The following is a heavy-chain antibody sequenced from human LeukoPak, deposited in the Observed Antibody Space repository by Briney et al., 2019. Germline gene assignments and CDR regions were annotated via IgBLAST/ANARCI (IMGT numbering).Heavy chain of an antibody. CDR2: IYPGDSDT. D-gene: IGHD7-27*01. J-gene: IGHJ4*02. CDR1: GYRFTSHW. Sequence: GESLQISCKGSGYRFTSHWIAWVRQMPGKGLEWMGIIYPGDSDTRYSPSFQGQVTISADAPINTAYLRWSSLEASDTAMYFCAFGASNWDQFDYWGQGTLVTVSS. V-gene: IGHV5-51*01. CDR3: AFGASNWDQFDY.